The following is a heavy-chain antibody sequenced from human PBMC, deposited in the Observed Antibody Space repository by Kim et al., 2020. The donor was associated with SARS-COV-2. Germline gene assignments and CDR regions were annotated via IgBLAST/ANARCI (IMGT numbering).Heavy chain of an antibody. J-gene: IGHJ4*02. V-gene: IGHV3-23*01. CDR1: GFTFGSYT. Sequence: GGSLRLSCAASGFTFGSYTMNWVRQAPGKGLEWVSSISGNGDRTFYADSVNGRFTISRDNSKNILYLQMDSLRADDTAFYYCANSGNSGWYKFDYWGQGALVTVSS. CDR3: ANSGNSGWYKFDY. D-gene: IGHD6-19*01. CDR2: ISGNGDRT.